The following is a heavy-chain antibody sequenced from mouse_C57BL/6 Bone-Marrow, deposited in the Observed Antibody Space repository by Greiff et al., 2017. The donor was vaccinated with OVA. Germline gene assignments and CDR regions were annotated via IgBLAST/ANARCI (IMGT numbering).Heavy chain of an antibody. D-gene: IGHD1-1*01. Sequence: QVQLQQPGTELVKPGASVKLSCKASGYTFTSYWMHWVKQRPGQGLEWIGNINPSNGGTNYNEKFKSKATLTVDKSSSTAYMQLSSLTSEDSAVYYCARGGTTIVAPCYFDYWGQGTTLTVSS. V-gene: IGHV1-53*01. J-gene: IGHJ2*01. CDR3: ARGGTTIVAPCYFDY. CDR2: INPSNGGT. CDR1: GYTFTSYW.